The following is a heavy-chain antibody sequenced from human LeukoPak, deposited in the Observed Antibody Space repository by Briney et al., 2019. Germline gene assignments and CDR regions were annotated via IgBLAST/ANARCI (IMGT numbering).Heavy chain of an antibody. Sequence: GSLRLSCTASGFTFTSYAMSWVRQPPGKGLEWIGEIYHSGSTNYNPSLKSRVTISVDKSKNQFSLKLSSVTAADTAVYYCARWATGSDDSSGYYHWGQGTLVTVSS. D-gene: IGHD3-22*01. CDR2: IYHSGST. CDR1: GFTFTSYAM. J-gene: IGHJ4*02. CDR3: ARWATGSDDSSGYYH. V-gene: IGHV4-4*02.